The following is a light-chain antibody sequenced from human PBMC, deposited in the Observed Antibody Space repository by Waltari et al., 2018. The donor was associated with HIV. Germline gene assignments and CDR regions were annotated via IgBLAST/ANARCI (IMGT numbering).Light chain of an antibody. J-gene: IGKJ3*01. CDR3: QQSYNIPRT. CDR1: QSVRNY. V-gene: IGKV1-39*01. CDR2: AAA. Sequence: DIQMTQSPASLSASVGDRVTITCRASQSVRNYLNWYQQKPGEAPKLLIYAAASLQSWVPSRFSGSGSGSDFTLTISSLQPEDFATYYCQQSYNIPRTFGPGTKVDIK.